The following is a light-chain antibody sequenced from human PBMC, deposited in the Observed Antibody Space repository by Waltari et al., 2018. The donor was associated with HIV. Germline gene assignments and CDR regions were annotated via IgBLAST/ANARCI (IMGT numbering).Light chain of an antibody. Sequence: SYVLTQPPSVSVAPGKTARITCGGNNIGSQSVHWYQQKPGQAPVLVIYYDSDRPSGIPERLSGSNSGNTATLTISRVEAGDEADYYCQVWDSSSDHPVFGGGTKLTVL. CDR3: QVWDSSSDHPV. V-gene: IGLV3-21*04. CDR1: NIGSQS. CDR2: YDS. J-gene: IGLJ2*01.